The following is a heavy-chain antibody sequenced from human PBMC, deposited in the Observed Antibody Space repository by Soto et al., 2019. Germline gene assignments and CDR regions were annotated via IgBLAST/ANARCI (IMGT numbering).Heavy chain of an antibody. CDR2: INHSGST. CDR3: ARDFKRYSSSPGPLEY. J-gene: IGHJ4*02. CDR1: GGSFSGYY. D-gene: IGHD6-6*01. Sequence: SETLSLTCAVYGGSFSGYYWSWIRQPPGKGLEWIGEINHSGSTNYNPSLKSRVTISVDTSKNQFSLKLTSATAADTAVYYCARDFKRYSSSPGPLEYWGQGTLVTVSS. V-gene: IGHV4-34*01.